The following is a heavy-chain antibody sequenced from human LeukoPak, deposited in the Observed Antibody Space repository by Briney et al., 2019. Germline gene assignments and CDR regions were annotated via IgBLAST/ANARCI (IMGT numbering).Heavy chain of an antibody. Sequence: GGSLRLSCVGSGLTFTTYWMSWVRQAPGKGLEWVANIKQDGSEKYYVDSVKGRFTISRDNANNSLYLQMNSLRAEDTAVYYCARAAIAAARIYYYMDVWGKGTTVTVSS. CDR3: ARAAIAAARIYYYMDV. D-gene: IGHD6-13*01. CDR1: GLTFTTYW. J-gene: IGHJ6*03. CDR2: IKQDGSEK. V-gene: IGHV3-7*01.